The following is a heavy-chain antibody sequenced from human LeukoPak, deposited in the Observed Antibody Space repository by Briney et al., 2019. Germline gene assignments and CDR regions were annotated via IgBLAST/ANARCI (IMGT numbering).Heavy chain of an antibody. CDR2: IYYSGST. Sequence: SETLSLTCTVSGGSISSSSYYWGWIRQPPGKGLEWIGSIYYSGSTYYNPSLKSRVTISVDTSKNQFSLKLSSVTAADTAVYYCARHRGEGSSGSPNWFDPWGQGTGVPVSS. J-gene: IGHJ5*02. D-gene: IGHD6-19*01. V-gene: IGHV4-39*01. CDR1: GGSISSSSYY. CDR3: ARHRGEGSSGSPNWFDP.